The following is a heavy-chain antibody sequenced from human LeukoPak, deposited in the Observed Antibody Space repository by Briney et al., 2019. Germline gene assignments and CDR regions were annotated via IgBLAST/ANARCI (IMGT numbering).Heavy chain of an antibody. CDR2: INHSGST. Sequence: PSETLSLTCAVYGGSFSGYYWSWIRQPPGKGLEWIGEINHSGSTNYNPSLKSRVTVSVVTSKNQFSLKLSSVTAADTAVYYCARDDPGGIIDYWGQGTLVTVSS. CDR1: GGSFSGYY. V-gene: IGHV4-34*01. D-gene: IGHD4-23*01. J-gene: IGHJ4*02. CDR3: ARDDPGGIIDY.